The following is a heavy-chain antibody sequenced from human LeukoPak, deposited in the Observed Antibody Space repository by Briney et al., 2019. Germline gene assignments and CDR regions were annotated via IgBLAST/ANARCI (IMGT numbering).Heavy chain of an antibody. J-gene: IGHJ4*02. Sequence: GGSLRLSCSASGFTFKSYAMHWVRQAPGKGLEYVSSINTNGANTYYADSVKGRFTISRDNSKNTLYLQMNSLRAEDTAVYYCAKDLLRSPVIGYWGQGTLVTVSS. V-gene: IGHV3-64*04. D-gene: IGHD3-10*01. CDR1: GFTFKSYA. CDR3: AKDLLRSPVIGY. CDR2: INTNGANT.